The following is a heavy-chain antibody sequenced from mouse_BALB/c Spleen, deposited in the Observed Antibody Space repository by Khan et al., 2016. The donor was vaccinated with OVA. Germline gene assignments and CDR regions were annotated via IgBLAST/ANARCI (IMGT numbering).Heavy chain of an antibody. D-gene: IGHD4-1*01. CDR2: IYPGYVNT. Sequence: QVQLQQSGPELVKPGASVRISCKASGYMFTGYYIHWVKQRPGQGLEWIGWIYPGYVNTTYNENFKGKATLTADKSSSTAYMQLSSLTSEDSAVYFCARSDSGTVFDYWGQGTTLTVSS. V-gene: IGHV1S56*01. CDR3: ARSDSGTVFDY. J-gene: IGHJ2*01. CDR1: GYMFTGYY.